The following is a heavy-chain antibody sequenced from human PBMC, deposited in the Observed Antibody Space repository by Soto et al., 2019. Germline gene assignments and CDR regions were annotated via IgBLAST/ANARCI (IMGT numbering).Heavy chain of an antibody. V-gene: IGHV1-8*01. D-gene: IGHD1-26*01. CDR2: MEPSSGRT. CDR1: GYSFTGLD. J-gene: IGHJ4*01. CDR3: ARGVTAGVDY. Sequence: ASVKVSCKASGYSFTGLDINWVRQTTGQGLEWMGWMEPSSGRTGYAQKFQGRVTMTRDTSINTAYMELSSLTSDDTAFYYCARGVTAGVDYWGHGTLVPVSS.